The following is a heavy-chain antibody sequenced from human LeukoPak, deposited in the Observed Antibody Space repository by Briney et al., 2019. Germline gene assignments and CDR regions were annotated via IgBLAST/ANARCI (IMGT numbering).Heavy chain of an antibody. CDR1: GYTFTSYD. CDR3: ARGPRYCSSTSCYVYFDY. J-gene: IGHJ4*02. V-gene: IGHV1-8*01. Sequence: ASVKVSCKASGYTFTSYDINWVRQATGQGLEWMGWMNPNSGNTGYAQKFQGRVTMTRNTSISTAYMELSSLRSEDTAVYYCARGPRYCSSTSCYVYFDYWGQGTLVTVSS. D-gene: IGHD2-2*01. CDR2: MNPNSGNT.